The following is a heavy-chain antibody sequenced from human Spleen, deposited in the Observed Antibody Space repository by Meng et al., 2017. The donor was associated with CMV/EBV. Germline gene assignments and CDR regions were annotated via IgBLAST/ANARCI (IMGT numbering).Heavy chain of an antibody. Sequence: GGSLRLSCAASGFTFSSYAMSWVRQAPGKGLEWVSVIYSGSSSTNYADSVKGRFTISRDNSKNTLYLQMNSLRAEDTAVYYCARAPVWSGFLTSDHWGQGTLVTVSS. D-gene: IGHD3-3*01. CDR1: GFTFSSYA. V-gene: IGHV3-23*03. CDR3: ARAPVWSGFLTSDH. CDR2: IYSGSSST. J-gene: IGHJ4*02.